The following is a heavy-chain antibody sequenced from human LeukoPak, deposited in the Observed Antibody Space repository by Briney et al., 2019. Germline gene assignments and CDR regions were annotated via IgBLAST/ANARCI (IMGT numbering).Heavy chain of an antibody. CDR1: GFTFSDYA. D-gene: IGHD1-7*01. CDR2: ISKDGSDK. Sequence: GGSLRLSCAASGFTFSDYAMHWVRQAPGKGLKWVAVISKDGSDKYYPGSVRGRFTISRDNSKNTIYLQMDSLRAEDTAIYYCARDYWWNYDYWGQGTLVTVSS. J-gene: IGHJ4*02. CDR3: ARDYWWNYDY. V-gene: IGHV3-30-3*01.